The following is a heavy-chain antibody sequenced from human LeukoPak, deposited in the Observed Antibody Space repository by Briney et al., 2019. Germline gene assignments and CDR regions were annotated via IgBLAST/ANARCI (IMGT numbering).Heavy chain of an antibody. CDR3: ASRGIPTYYDFWRELEYFDY. CDR2: IYHSGST. CDR1: GYSISSGYY. D-gene: IGHD3-3*01. V-gene: IGHV4-38-2*01. J-gene: IGHJ4*02. Sequence: SETLSLTCAVSGYSISSGYYWGWIRQPPGKGLEWIGSIYHSGSTYYNPSLKSRVTISVDTSKNQFSLKLSSVTAADTAVYCCASRGIPTYYDFWRELEYFDYWGQGTLVTVSS.